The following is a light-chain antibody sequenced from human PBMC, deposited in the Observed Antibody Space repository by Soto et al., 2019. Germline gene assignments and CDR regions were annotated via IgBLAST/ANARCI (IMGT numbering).Light chain of an antibody. CDR2: TAS. CDR1: QNIKKY. V-gene: IGKV1-39*01. CDR3: QQSFSAPLT. Sequence: IQIAHAPSSLSASVGDRVTITCLASQNIKKYLNWYRQKPGKAPDLLIYTASSLQVGFPSRFSGSGSGTDFSLTITSLQPEDSAIYFCQQSFSAPLTFGGGTKVDIK. J-gene: IGKJ4*01.